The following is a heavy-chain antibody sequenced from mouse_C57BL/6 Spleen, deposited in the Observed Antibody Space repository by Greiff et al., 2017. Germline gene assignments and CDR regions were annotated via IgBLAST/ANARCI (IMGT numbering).Heavy chain of an antibody. V-gene: IGHV5-4*01. CDR2: ISAGGSYT. J-gene: IGHJ2*01. CDR3: ARDSYYKVYFDY. Sequence: EVHLVESGGGLVKPGGSLKLSCAASGFTFSSYAMSWVRQTPGKRLEWVATISAGGSYTYYPDNVKGRFTISIDNSKNTLYLQLSQLKSEDTAMYYCARDSYYKVYFDYWGQGTTLTVSS. CDR1: GFTFSSYA. D-gene: IGHD2-12*01.